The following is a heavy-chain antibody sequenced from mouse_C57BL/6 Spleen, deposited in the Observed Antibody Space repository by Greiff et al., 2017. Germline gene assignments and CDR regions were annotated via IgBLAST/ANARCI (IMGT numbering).Heavy chain of an antibody. Sequence: EVQGVESGGGLVKPGGSLKLSCAASGFTFSSYAMSWVRQTPEKRLEWVATISDGGSYTYYPDNVKGRFTISRDNAKNNLYLQMSHLKSEDTAMYYCARYDYLDYWGQGTTLTVSS. CDR1: GFTFSSYA. D-gene: IGHD2-3*01. V-gene: IGHV5-4*01. J-gene: IGHJ2*01. CDR3: ARYDYLDY. CDR2: ISDGGSYT.